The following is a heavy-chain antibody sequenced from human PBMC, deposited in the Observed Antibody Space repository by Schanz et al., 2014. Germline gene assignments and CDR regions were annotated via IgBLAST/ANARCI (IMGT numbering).Heavy chain of an antibody. Sequence: QVHLVQSGAEVHKPGASLKISCKASGYTFTNFFLHWVRRAPGQGLEWMGIINPIGGSTTYAQKFRGAVTLTTDTSTDTAYLELTSLRSEDTAVYYCARGSPENMIRGELDYWGQGTLVTVSS. D-gene: IGHD3-10*01. CDR3: ARGSPENMIRGELDY. CDR1: GYTFTNFF. J-gene: IGHJ4*02. CDR2: INPIGGST. V-gene: IGHV1-46*03.